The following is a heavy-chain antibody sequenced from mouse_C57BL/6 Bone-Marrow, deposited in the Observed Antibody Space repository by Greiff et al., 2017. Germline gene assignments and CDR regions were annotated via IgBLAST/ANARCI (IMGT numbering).Heavy chain of an antibody. D-gene: IGHD1-1*01. CDR2: IYPRDGSN. V-gene: IGHV1-85*01. CDR1: GYTFTSYD. Sequence: VQLQQSGPELVKPGASVKLSCKASGYTFTSYDINWVKQRPGQGLEWIGWIYPRDGSNKYNEKFKGKATLTVDTSSSTAYMELHSLTSESSAVYFCSRDYGSSYWYFDVWGTGTTVTVSS. CDR3: SRDYGSSYWYFDV. J-gene: IGHJ1*03.